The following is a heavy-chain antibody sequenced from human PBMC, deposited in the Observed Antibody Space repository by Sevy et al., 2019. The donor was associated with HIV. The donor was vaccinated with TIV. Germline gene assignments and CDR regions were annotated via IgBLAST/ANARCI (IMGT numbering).Heavy chain of an antibody. CDR2: IYPGDSDA. Sequence: GESLKISCKGSGYSFITYWIGWVRQMPGRGLEWMGTIYPGDSDARYSPSFQGQVTISADKSISTAFLQWRSLKASDTAIYFCARQAEASTAPYGLDXXGQGTTVTVSS. J-gene: IGHJ6*02. D-gene: IGHD2-21*02. CDR3: ARQAEASTAPYGLDX. CDR1: GYSFITYW. V-gene: IGHV5-51*01.